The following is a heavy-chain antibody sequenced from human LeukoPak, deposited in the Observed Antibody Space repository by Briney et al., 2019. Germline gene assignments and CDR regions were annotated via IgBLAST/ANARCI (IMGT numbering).Heavy chain of an antibody. CDR1: GFTFSSYG. CDR3: AKDMDVGGYGSGDYFDY. D-gene: IGHD3-10*01. CDR2: IRYDGSNK. V-gene: IGHV3-30*02. J-gene: IGHJ4*02. Sequence: QTGGSLRLSCAASGFTFSSYGMHWVRQAPGKGLEWVAFIRYDGSNKYYADSVKGRFTISRDNSKNTLYLQMNSLRAEDTAVYYCAKDMDVGGYGSGDYFDYCGQGTLVTVSS.